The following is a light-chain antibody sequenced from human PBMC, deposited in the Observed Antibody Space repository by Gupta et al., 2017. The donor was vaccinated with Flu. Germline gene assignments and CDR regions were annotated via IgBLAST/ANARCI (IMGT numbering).Light chain of an antibody. Sequence: EIVLTQSPGTLSLSPGERATLSCRASQTISSEYLAWYQQKPGQAPRLLIYGASSRATGIPDRFSGSGSGTDFNFTISRLEPEDFAVYYCHQVGDLLLSFGGGTKVEIK. CDR3: HQVGDLLLS. CDR2: GAS. CDR1: QTISSEY. V-gene: IGKV3-20*01. J-gene: IGKJ4*01.